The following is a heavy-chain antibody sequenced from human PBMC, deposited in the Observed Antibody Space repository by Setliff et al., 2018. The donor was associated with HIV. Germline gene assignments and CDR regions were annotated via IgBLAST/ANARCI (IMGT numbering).Heavy chain of an antibody. J-gene: IGHJ4*02. CDR1: GDSIGAYH. V-gene: IGHV4-59*01. Sequence: PSETLSLTCSVSGDSIGAYHWGWIRQPPGRGLEWIGYIHSSGTTHYNPSLSSRVTISFDASKKYFSLKLTSVTAADTAMYYCATYSAGEGGRGHWGQGTLVTVSS. CDR2: IHSSGTT. CDR3: ATYSAGEGGRGH. D-gene: IGHD2-15*01.